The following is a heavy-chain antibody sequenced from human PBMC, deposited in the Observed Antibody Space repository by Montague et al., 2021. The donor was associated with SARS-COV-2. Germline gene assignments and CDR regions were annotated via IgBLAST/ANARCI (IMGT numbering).Heavy chain of an antibody. Sequence: SETLSLTCTVSFGSISTYYWSWIRQPPGKGLEWIGFIFYNGSTKYNPSLKRRVSISLDTSKNQFSLKLISVTAADTAVYYCARQDAWAYCGDECYRGWFDSWGQGTLVTVSS. CDR3: ARQDAWAYCGDECYRGWFDS. CDR2: IFYNGST. J-gene: IGHJ5*01. V-gene: IGHV4-59*01. D-gene: IGHD2-21*01. CDR1: FGSISTYY.